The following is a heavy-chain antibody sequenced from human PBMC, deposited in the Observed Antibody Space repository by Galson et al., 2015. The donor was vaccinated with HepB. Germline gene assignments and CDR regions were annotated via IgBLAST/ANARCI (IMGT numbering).Heavy chain of an antibody. V-gene: IGHV1-2*02. CDR3: ARKIHSSGWVPDPLSYFDL. Sequence: SVKVSCKASGYTFTGYYMHWVRQAPGQGLEWMGWINPNSGGTNYAQKFQGRVTMTRDTSISTAYMELSRLRSDDTAVYYCARKIHSSGWVPDPLSYFDLWGRGTLVTVSS. D-gene: IGHD6-19*01. J-gene: IGHJ2*01. CDR2: INPNSGGT. CDR1: GYTFTGYY.